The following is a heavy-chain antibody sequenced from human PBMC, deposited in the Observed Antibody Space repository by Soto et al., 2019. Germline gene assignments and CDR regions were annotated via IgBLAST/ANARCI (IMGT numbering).Heavy chain of an antibody. V-gene: IGHV3-23*01. J-gene: IGHJ5*02. D-gene: IGHD3-10*01. Sequence: QPGGSLRLSCAASGFTFSSYAMSWVRQAPGKGLEWVSAISGSGGSTYYADSVKGRFTISRDNSKNTLYLQMNSLRAEDTAVYYCAKAPSSRVLLWFGELSTNWFDPWGQGTLVTVSS. CDR2: ISGSGGST. CDR1: GFTFSSYA. CDR3: AKAPSSRVLLWFGELSTNWFDP.